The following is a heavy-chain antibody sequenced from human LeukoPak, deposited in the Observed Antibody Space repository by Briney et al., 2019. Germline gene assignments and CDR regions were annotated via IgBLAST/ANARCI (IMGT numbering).Heavy chain of an antibody. CDR3: AGGTEAGLAY. Sequence: SETLSLTCTVSGGSAGSRSYYWSWIRQPPGKGLKWIGYIYYSGSTNYNPSLKSRVTLSVDTSKNHFSLKLTSVTAADTAVYYCAGGTEAGLAYWGQGTLVTVSS. CDR1: GGSAGSRSYY. CDR2: IYYSGST. V-gene: IGHV4-61*03. D-gene: IGHD6-19*01. J-gene: IGHJ4*02.